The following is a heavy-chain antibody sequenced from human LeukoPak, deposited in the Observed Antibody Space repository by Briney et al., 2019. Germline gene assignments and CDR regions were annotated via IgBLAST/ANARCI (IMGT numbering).Heavy chain of an antibody. CDR1: GFTFSSYS. Sequence: GGSLRLSCAASGFTFSSYSMNWVRQAPGRGLEWVSYISSSSSTIYYADSVKGRFTISRDNAKNSLYLQMNSLRDEDTAVYYCAREGHYDILTGYYSYDYWGQGTLVTVSS. D-gene: IGHD3-9*01. CDR3: AREGHYDILTGYYSYDY. J-gene: IGHJ4*02. CDR2: ISSSSSTI. V-gene: IGHV3-48*02.